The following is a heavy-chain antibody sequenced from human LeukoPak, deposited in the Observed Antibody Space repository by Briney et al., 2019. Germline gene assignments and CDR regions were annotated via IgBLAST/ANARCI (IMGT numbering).Heavy chain of an antibody. CDR2: IRYDGSNK. CDR1: GFTFSSYS. V-gene: IGHV3-30*02. Sequence: PGGSLRLSCAASGFTFSSYSMNWVRQAPGKGLEWVAFIRYDGSNKYYADSVKGRFTISRDNSKNTLYLQMNSLRAEDTAVYYCAKGRKIAARLDAFDIWGQGTMVTVSS. D-gene: IGHD6-6*01. CDR3: AKGRKIAARLDAFDI. J-gene: IGHJ3*02.